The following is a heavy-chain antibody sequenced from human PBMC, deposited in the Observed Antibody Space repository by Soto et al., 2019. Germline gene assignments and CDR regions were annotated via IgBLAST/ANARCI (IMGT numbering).Heavy chain of an antibody. V-gene: IGHV4-59*01. Sequence: SVTLSLTCTVSGVSISSYYWSWIRQPPGKGLEWIGYIYYSGSTNYNPSLKSRVTISVDTSKNQFSLKLSSVTAADTAVYYCARAITITIFGVVTPYYFDYWGQGTLVTVSS. D-gene: IGHD3-3*01. CDR1: GVSISSYY. J-gene: IGHJ4*02. CDR2: IYYSGST. CDR3: ARAITITIFGVVTPYYFDY.